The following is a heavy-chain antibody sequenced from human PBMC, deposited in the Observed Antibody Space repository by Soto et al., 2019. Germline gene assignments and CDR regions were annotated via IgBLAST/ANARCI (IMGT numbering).Heavy chain of an antibody. CDR1: GFSFSNYW. J-gene: IGHJ6*02. CDR2: MKQDGSEK. Sequence: PGGSLRLSCAAAGFSFSNYWMSWVRQTPGKRLEWVANMKQDGSEKYYVESVKGRFTISRDNAKNSLYLQMNSLRAEDTAVYYCARDGYDILTGYHIGGMDVWGQGTTVTVSS. V-gene: IGHV3-7*01. CDR3: ARDGYDILTGYHIGGMDV. D-gene: IGHD3-9*01.